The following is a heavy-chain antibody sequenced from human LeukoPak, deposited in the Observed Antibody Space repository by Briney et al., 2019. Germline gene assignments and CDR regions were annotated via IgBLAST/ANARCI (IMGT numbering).Heavy chain of an antibody. CDR3: ARDFPYGDYEDHFDY. V-gene: IGHV3-48*03. D-gene: IGHD4-17*01. CDR2: ISSSGSTI. CDR1: GFTFSSYE. J-gene: IGHJ4*02. Sequence: GGSLRLSCAASGFTFSSYEMNWVRQAPGKGLEWVSYISSSGSTIYYADSVKGRFTISRDNAKNPLYLQMNSLRAEDTAVYYCARDFPYGDYEDHFDYWGQGTLVTVSS.